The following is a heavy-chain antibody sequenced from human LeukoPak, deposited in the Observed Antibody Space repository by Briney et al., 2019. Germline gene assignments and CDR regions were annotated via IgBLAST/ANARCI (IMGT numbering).Heavy chain of an antibody. J-gene: IGHJ4*02. Sequence: PSETLSLTCTVSGGSISSGDYYWSWIRQPPGTGLEWIGYIYYSGSTYYNPSLKSRVTISVGTSKNQFSLKLSSVTAADTAVYYCARELSCSSTSCYDYWGQGTLVTVSS. V-gene: IGHV4-30-4*01. CDR2: IYYSGST. CDR3: ARELSCSSTSCYDY. CDR1: GGSISSGDYY. D-gene: IGHD2-2*01.